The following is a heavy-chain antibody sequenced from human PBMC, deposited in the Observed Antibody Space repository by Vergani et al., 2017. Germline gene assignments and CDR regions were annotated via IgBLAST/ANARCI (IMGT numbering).Heavy chain of an antibody. CDR3: TTELVYGPRGDY. Sequence: EVQLVESGGGLVKPGGSLRLSCAASGFTFSNAWMSWVRQAPGKGLEWVGRIKSKTDGGTTDYAAPVKGRFTISRDDSKNTLYLQMNSLKTEDTAVYYCTTELVYGPRGDYWGQGTLVTVSP. D-gene: IGHD2-8*01. J-gene: IGHJ4*02. CDR1: GFTFSNAW. CDR2: IKSKTDGGTT. V-gene: IGHV3-15*01.